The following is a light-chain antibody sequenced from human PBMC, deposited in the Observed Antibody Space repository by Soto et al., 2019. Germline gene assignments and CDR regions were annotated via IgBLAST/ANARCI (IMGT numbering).Light chain of an antibody. CDR1: QSVSSN. CDR2: DAS. J-gene: IGKJ5*01. CDR3: QQYSSWSPIT. V-gene: IGKV3-15*01. Sequence: EIVMTQSPGTLSVSPGERATLSCRASQSVSSNLAWYQQKPGQAPRLLISDASTRATGIPARFSGSGSGTEFTLTVSSLQSEDFAVYYCQQYSSWSPITFGQGTRLEIK.